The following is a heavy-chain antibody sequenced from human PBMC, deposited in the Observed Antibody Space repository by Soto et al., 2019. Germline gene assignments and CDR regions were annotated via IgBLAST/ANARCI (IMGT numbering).Heavy chain of an antibody. V-gene: IGHV3-33*01. Sequence: PGGSLRLSCAASGFTFSSYGMHWVRQAPGKGLERVAVIWYDGSNKYYGDSVKGRFTISRDNSKNTLYLQMNSLRAEDTAVYYCARDRATMVRGVIGYYYYYGMDVWGQGTTVTVSS. D-gene: IGHD3-10*01. CDR1: GFTFSSYG. CDR2: IWYDGSNK. J-gene: IGHJ6*02. CDR3: ARDRATMVRGVIGYYYYYGMDV.